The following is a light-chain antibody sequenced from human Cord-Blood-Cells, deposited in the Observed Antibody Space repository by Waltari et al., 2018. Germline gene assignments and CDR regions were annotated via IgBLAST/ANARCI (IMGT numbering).Light chain of an antibody. CDR2: DVS. CDR3: SSYTSSSTYV. CDR1: SRDVGGYNY. J-gene: IGLJ1*01. V-gene: IGLV2-14*03. Sequence: QSALTQPASVSGSPGQSIPISCTGTSRDVGGYNYVSWYQQHPGKAPKLIIYDVSNRPSGVSNRFSGSKSGNTASLTISGLQAEDEADYYCSSYTSSSTYVFGTGTKVTVL.